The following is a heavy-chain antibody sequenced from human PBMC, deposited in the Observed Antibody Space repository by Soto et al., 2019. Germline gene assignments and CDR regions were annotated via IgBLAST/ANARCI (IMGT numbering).Heavy chain of an antibody. D-gene: IGHD3-22*01. Sequence: ASVKVSCKASGYTFTSYDINWVRQATGQGLEWMGWMNPNSGNTGYAQKFQGRVTMTRNTSISTAYMELSSLRSEDTAVYYCARGTAANYYDSSGYSDYWGQGTLVTVSS. CDR1: GYTFTSYD. J-gene: IGHJ4*02. CDR2: MNPNSGNT. CDR3: ARGTAANYYDSSGYSDY. V-gene: IGHV1-8*01.